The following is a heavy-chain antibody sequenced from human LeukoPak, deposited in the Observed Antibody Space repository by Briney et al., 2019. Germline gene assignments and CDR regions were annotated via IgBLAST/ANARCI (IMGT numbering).Heavy chain of an antibody. V-gene: IGHV5-51*01. CDR1: GYSFSSYW. D-gene: IGHD2-15*01. CDR3: ARHRKDIGFDS. Sequence: GESLQISSKGSGYSFSSYWIGWVRQMPGKGLEWMGIIYPDDSDTRYSPSFQGQVTISADKSISTAYLQWSSLKASDTAMYYCARHRKDIGFDSGGQGTLVTVSS. J-gene: IGHJ4*02. CDR2: IYPDDSDT.